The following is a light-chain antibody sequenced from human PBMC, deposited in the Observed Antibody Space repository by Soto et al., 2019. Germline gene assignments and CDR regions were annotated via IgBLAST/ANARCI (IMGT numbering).Light chain of an antibody. CDR2: EVN. CDR3: CSYTSSETVV. Sequence: QSALTQPASVSGTPGQSITISCTGTNSDVGKYDFVSWYQHYPDKAPKFIIYEVNKRPSGVSHRFSGSKSGSTASLTISWLQAEDEAHYYCCSYTSSETVVFGGGTKVTVL. CDR1: NSDVGKYDF. J-gene: IGLJ3*02. V-gene: IGLV2-23*02.